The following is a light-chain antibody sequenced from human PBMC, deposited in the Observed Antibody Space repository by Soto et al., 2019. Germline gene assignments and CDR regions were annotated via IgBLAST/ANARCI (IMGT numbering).Light chain of an antibody. CDR3: QQSYSTLGT. Sequence: DIQMNQSPSSLSASVGDRVTITCRSSQSISSYLYWYQQKPGNAPLLLNYAASSLQSGVPSRFSGSGSGTDFSFAISSRQPEDFATYYCQQSYSTLGTFGQGTKLEIK. V-gene: IGKV1-39*01. CDR1: QSISSY. J-gene: IGKJ2*02. CDR2: AAS.